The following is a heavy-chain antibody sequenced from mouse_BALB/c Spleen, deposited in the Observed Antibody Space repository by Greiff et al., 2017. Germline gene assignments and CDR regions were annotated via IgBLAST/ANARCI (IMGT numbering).Heavy chain of an antibody. Sequence: EVMLVESGGDLVKPGGSLKLSCAASGLTFSSYGMSWVRQTPDKRLEWVATISSGGSYTYYPDSVKGRFTISRDNAKNTLYLQMSSLKSEDTAMYYCARHRDEDYFDYWGQGTTLTVSS. CDR3: ARHRDEDYFDY. CDR2: ISSGGSYT. V-gene: IGHV5-6*02. J-gene: IGHJ2*01. CDR1: GLTFSSYG. D-gene: IGHD3-3*01.